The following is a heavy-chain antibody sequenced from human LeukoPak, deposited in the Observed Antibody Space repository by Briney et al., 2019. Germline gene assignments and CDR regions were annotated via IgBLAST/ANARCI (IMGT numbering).Heavy chain of an antibody. CDR1: GFTFSAYW. J-gene: IGHJ4*02. D-gene: IGHD3-22*01. V-gene: IGHV3-7*01. CDR3: ARDRGYYDSSGYYPIDY. Sequence: PGGSLRLSCAASGFTFSAYWMTWVRQAPGKGLEWVANIKQDGSEKYYVDSVKGRFTISRDNAKNSLYLQMNSLRAEDTAVYYCARDRGYYDSSGYYPIDYWGQGTLVTVSS. CDR2: IKQDGSEK.